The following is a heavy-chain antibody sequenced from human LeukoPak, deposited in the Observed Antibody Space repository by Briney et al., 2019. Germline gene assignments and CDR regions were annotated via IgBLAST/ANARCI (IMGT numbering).Heavy chain of an antibody. CDR1: GFTFSSYA. CDR3: ARVEVGSSWYNYYYGMDV. J-gene: IGHJ6*02. Sequence: PGGSLRLSCAASGFTFSSYAMTWVRQAPGKGLEWVSGISGSGGATYSADSVKGRFTISRDNPKNTLYLQMNSLRAEDTAVYYCARVEVGSSWYNYYYGMDVWGQGTTVTVSS. CDR2: ISGSGGAT. D-gene: IGHD6-13*01. V-gene: IGHV3-23*01.